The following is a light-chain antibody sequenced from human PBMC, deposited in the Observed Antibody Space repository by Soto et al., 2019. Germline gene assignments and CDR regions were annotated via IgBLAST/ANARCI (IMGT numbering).Light chain of an antibody. J-gene: IGKJ1*01. V-gene: IGKV1-5*01. CDR1: QTISTW. CDR3: QQYNYYSRT. CDR2: DAS. Sequence: DIQMTQSPSTLSVSLGDRVTITCRASQTISTWLAWYQQKPGRAPKFLIYDASSLESGVPSRFSGSGYGTEFNLTISSLQTDDFATYYCQQYNYYSRTFGQGTKVDIK.